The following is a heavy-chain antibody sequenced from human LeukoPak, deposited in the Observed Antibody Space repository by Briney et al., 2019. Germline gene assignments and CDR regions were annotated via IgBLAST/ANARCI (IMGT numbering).Heavy chain of an antibody. CDR1: GFTFSSYG. Sequence: PGRSLRLSCAASGFTFSSYGMHWARQAPGKGLEWVAVISYDGSNKYYTDSVKGRFTISRDNSKNTLYLQMNSLRAEDTAVYYCARIGAGSSRDYWGQGTLVTDPS. J-gene: IGHJ4*02. D-gene: IGHD6-13*01. CDR3: ARIGAGSSRDY. V-gene: IGHV3-30*03. CDR2: ISYDGSNK.